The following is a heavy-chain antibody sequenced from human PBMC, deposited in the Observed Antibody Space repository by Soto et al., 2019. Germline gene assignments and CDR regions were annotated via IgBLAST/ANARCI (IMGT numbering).Heavy chain of an antibody. D-gene: IGHD3-22*01. CDR3: ARDLTYYYDSSGYSAWDY. V-gene: IGHV1-46*01. CDR2: INPSGGST. Sequence: QVQLVQSGAEVKKPGASVKVSCKASGYTFTSYYMHWVRQAPGQGLEWMGIINPSGGSTSYAQKFQGRVTMTRDTSTSTVYMELSSLGSEDTAVYYCARDLTYYYDSSGYSAWDYWGQGTLVTVSS. J-gene: IGHJ4*02. CDR1: GYTFTSYY.